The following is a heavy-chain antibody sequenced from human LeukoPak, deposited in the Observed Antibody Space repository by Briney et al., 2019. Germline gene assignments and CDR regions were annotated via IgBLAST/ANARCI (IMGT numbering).Heavy chain of an antibody. CDR2: IYHSGST. Sequence: TSETLSLTCAVSGGSISSSNWWSWVRQPPGKGLEWIGEIYHSGSTNYNPSLKSRVTISVDKSKNQFSLKLSSVTAADTAVYYCARAGYYDSSGHAFDIWGQGTMVTVSS. CDR1: GGSISSSNW. D-gene: IGHD3-22*01. J-gene: IGHJ3*02. V-gene: IGHV4-4*02. CDR3: ARAGYYDSSGHAFDI.